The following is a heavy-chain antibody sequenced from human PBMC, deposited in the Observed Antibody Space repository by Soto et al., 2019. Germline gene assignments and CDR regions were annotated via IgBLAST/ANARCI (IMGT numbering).Heavy chain of an antibody. V-gene: IGHV4-34*01. J-gene: IGHJ6*02. Sequence: SETLSLTCAVYGGSFSGYYWSWIRQPPGKGLEWIGEINHSGSTNYNPSLKSRVTISVDTSKNQFSLKLSSVTAADTAVYYCARVVIAARWYYYYGMDVWGQGTTVTVSS. CDR3: ARVVIAARWYYYYGMDV. CDR1: GGSFSGYY. CDR2: INHSGST. D-gene: IGHD6-6*01.